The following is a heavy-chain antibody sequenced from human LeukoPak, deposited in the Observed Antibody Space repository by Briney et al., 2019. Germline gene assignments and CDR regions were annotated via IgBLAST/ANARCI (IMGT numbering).Heavy chain of an antibody. V-gene: IGHV3-30*04. D-gene: IGHD5-18*01. Sequence: GGSLRLSCAASGFTFSSYAMHWVRQAPGKGLEWVAVISYDGSNKYYADSVKGRFTISRDNSKNTLYLQMNSLRAEDTAVYYCARSQPGGGVQLWLLFDYWGQGTLVTVSS. CDR1: GFTFSSYA. J-gene: IGHJ4*02. CDR2: ISYDGSNK. CDR3: ARSQPGGGVQLWLLFDY.